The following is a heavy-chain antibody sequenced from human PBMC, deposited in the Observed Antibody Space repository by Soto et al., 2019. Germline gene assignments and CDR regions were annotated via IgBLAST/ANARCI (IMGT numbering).Heavy chain of an antibody. J-gene: IGHJ6*02. CDR1: GYSFPSQW. V-gene: IGHV5-51*01. CDR3: AKSLLGSPFAMDV. Sequence: GESLKISCKGSGYSFPSQWIGWVRQMPGKGLEWMGNIYPADSDTRYSPSFQGQVTISADKSIRTAYLQWSSLRAEDTAVYYCAKSLLGSPFAMDVWGQGTTVTVSS. CDR2: IYPADSDT. D-gene: IGHD7-27*01.